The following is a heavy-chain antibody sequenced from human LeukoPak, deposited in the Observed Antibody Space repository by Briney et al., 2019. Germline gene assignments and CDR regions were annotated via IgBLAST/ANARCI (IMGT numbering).Heavy chain of an antibody. D-gene: IGHD4-23*01. V-gene: IGHV1-69*04. CDR3: ARASELPDYYYYMDV. CDR1: GGTFSSYA. CDR2: IIPILGIA. J-gene: IGHJ6*03. Sequence: ASVKVSCKASGGTFSSYAISWVRQAPGQGLEWMGRIIPILGIANYAQKFQGRVTITADKSTSTAYMELSSLRSEDTAVYYCARASELPDYYYYMDVWGKGTTVTVSS.